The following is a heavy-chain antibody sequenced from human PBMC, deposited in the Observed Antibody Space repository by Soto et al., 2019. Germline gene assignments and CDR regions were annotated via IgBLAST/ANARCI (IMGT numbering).Heavy chain of an antibody. J-gene: IGHJ4*02. CDR2: ISGSGGST. CDR1: GFTFSSYA. Sequence: PGGSLRLSCAASGFTFSSYAMSWVRQAPGKGMEWVASISGSGGSTYYAGSVKGRFSISRDNSKNTLYLQMNSLRAEDTAVYYWAKDLRYYYDNSGWGQGTLVTVSS. D-gene: IGHD3-22*01. V-gene: IGHV3-23*01. CDR3: AKDLRYYYDNSG.